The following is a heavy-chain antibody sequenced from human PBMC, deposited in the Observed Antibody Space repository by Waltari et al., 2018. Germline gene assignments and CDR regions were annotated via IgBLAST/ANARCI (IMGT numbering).Heavy chain of an antibody. Sequence: EVQLVESGGGLVQPGGSLRLSCAASGFTFSSYWMNWVRQAPGKGLEWVANIKQDGSEKYYVDSVKGRFTISRDNAKNSLYLQMNSLRAEDTAVYYCARVIWSGYYYYYYYMDVWGKGTTVTISS. CDR1: GFTFSSYW. D-gene: IGHD3-3*01. CDR3: ARVIWSGYYYYYYYMDV. J-gene: IGHJ6*03. CDR2: IKQDGSEK. V-gene: IGHV3-7*01.